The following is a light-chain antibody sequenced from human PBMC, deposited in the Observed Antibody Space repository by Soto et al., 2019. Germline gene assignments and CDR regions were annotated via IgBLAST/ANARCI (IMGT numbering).Light chain of an antibody. CDR2: GNI. J-gene: IGLJ2*01. Sequence: QSVLTQPPSVSGAPGQRVTISCTGSSSNIGAGYDVHWYQQLPGTAPKLLIYGNINRPSGVPDRFSGSKSGSSASLAITGLQAEDEADYYCQSYDSSLSGELFGGGTKVTVL. CDR1: SSNIGAGYD. CDR3: QSYDSSLSGEL. V-gene: IGLV1-40*01.